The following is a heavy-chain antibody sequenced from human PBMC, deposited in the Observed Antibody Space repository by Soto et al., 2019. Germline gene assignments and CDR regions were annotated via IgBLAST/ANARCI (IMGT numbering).Heavy chain of an antibody. D-gene: IGHD6-19*01. CDR2: INAGNGNT. CDR3: AGGYSSGWDNVDY. V-gene: IGHV1-3*01. CDR1: GYTFTSYA. Sequence: QVQLVQSGAEVKKPGASLKVSCKASGYTFTSYAMHWVRQAPGQRLEWMGWINAGNGNTKYSQKFQGRVTITRDTSASTAYMELSSLRSEDTAVYYCAGGYSSGWDNVDYWGQGTLVTVSS. J-gene: IGHJ4*02.